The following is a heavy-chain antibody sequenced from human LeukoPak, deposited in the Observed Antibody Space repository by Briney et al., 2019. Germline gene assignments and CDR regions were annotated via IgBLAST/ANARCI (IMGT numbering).Heavy chain of an antibody. V-gene: IGHV1-69*13. CDR1: GGTFSSYS. CDR3: AGRGTETTVVTYFDY. Sequence: SVKVSCKASGGTFSSYSISWVRQAPGQGLEWMGGIIPIFATANYAQKFQGRVTITADESTSTAYMELSSLRSEDTAVYCCAGRGTETTVVTYFDYWGQGTLVTVSS. D-gene: IGHD4-23*01. J-gene: IGHJ4*02. CDR2: IIPIFATA.